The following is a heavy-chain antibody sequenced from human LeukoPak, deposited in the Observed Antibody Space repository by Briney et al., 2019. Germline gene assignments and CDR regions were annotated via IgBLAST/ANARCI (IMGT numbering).Heavy chain of an antibody. CDR2: INPNSGGT. CDR3: ASFAGRYCSSTSCYDAFDI. J-gene: IGHJ3*02. V-gene: IGHV1-2*02. CDR1: GCTFTGYY. Sequence: ASVKVSCKASGCTFTGYYMHWVRQAPGQGLEWMGWINPNSGGTNYAQKFQGRVTMTRDTSISTAYMELSRLRSDDTAVYYCASFAGRYCSSTSCYDAFDIWGQGTMVTVSS. D-gene: IGHD2-2*01.